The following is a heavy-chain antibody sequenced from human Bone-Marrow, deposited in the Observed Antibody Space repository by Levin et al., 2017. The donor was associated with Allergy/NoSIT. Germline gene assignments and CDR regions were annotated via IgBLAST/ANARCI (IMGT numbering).Heavy chain of an antibody. V-gene: IGHV1-2*06. D-gene: IGHD2-2*01. J-gene: IGHJ4*02. CDR1: GYTFTGYY. Sequence: GESLKISCKASGYTFTGYYMHWVRQAPGQGLEWMGRINPNSGGTNYAQKFQGRVTMTRDTSISTAYMELSRLRSDDTAVYYCARGEYCSSTSCYPSFDYWGQGTLVTVSS. CDR2: INPNSGGT. CDR3: ARGEYCSSTSCYPSFDY.